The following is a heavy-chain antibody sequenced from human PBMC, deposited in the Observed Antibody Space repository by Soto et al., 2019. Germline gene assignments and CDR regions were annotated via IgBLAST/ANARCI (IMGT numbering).Heavy chain of an antibody. CDR1: GYTFSSYD. CDR3: GSSMGNYADY. CDR2: IKPSGGST. Sequence: ASVKVSCKASGYTFSSYDMHWVRQAPGHGLEWMGIIKPSGGSTSYAQKFQGRVTTTRDTSTRTVYMELRSLRSEDTAVYYCGSSMGNYADYWGQGTLVTVSS. D-gene: IGHD4-4*01. V-gene: IGHV1-46*01. J-gene: IGHJ4*02.